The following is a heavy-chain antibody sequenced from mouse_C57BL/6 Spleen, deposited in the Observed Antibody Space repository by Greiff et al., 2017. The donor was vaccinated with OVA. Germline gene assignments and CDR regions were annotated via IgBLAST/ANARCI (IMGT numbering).Heavy chain of an antibody. D-gene: IGHD2-3*01. CDR2: IYPGDGDT. CDR3: ARLERWVLAY. CDR1: GYAFSSSW. V-gene: IGHV1-82*01. J-gene: IGHJ3*01. Sequence: QVQLKESGPELVKPGASVKISCKASGYAFSSSWMNWVKQRPGKGLEWIGRIYPGDGDTNYNGKFKGKATLTADKSSSTAYMQLSSLTSEDSAVYFCARLERWVLAYWGQGTLVTVSA.